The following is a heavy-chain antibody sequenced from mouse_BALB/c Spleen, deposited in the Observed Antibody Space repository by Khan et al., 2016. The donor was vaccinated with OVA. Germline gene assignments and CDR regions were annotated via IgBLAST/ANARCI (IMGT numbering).Heavy chain of an antibody. V-gene: IGHV1S136*01. CDR3: AAVGTYDMSFAY. Sequence: VQLKQSGPELVKPGASVKMSCKASGYTFTSYVMHWVKQKPGLGLEWIGYIYPSNDDTKYNEKFIGKATLTSDKSSSTAYMELSSLTSEDSAVYYCAAVGTYDMSFAYWGQGTMVTVSA. D-gene: IGHD2-12*01. CDR1: GYTFTSYV. CDR2: IYPSNDDT. J-gene: IGHJ3*01.